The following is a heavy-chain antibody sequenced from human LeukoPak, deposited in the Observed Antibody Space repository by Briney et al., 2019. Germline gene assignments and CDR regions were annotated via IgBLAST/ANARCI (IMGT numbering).Heavy chain of an antibody. J-gene: IGHJ4*02. CDR1: GYSFTSYW. V-gene: IGHV5-51*01. CDR2: IYPGDSDT. Sequence: GESLKISCKGSGYSFTSYWLGWVRQMPGKGLEWVAIIYPGDSDTIYSPSFQGQVTISADNSISTAYLQWSSLKASDTAMYYCARSSDSSGFYDYFDYWGQGTLVTVSS. CDR3: ARSSDSSGFYDYFDY. D-gene: IGHD3-22*01.